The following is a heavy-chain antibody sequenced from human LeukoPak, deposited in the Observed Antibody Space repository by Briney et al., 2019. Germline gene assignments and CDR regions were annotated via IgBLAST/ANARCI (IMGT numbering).Heavy chain of an antibody. Sequence: GSLRLSCAASGFSLSAYGVHWVRQAPGKGLEWVAVIWYDGTSKDYADSVKGRFTFSRDNSKNTLYLQMNSLRAEDTAVYYCAKDREAYCGGDCYPTSGYWGQGTLVTVSS. CDR1: GFSLSAYG. V-gene: IGHV3-33*06. CDR2: IWYDGTSK. CDR3: AKDREAYCGGDCYPTSGY. D-gene: IGHD2-21*02. J-gene: IGHJ4*02.